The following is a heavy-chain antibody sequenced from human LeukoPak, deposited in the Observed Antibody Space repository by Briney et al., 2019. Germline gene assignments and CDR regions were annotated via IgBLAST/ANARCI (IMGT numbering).Heavy chain of an antibody. V-gene: IGHV3-30-3*01. CDR3: LQRGFDY. D-gene: IGHD3-16*01. J-gene: IGHJ4*02. CDR1: GFTFSSYA. Sequence: GSLRLSCAASGFTFSSYAMHWVRQAPGKGLEWVAVIPYDGSNKYYADSVKGRFTISRDNSKNTLYLQMNSLRAEDTAVYYCLQRGFDYWGQGALVTVSS. CDR2: IPYDGSNK.